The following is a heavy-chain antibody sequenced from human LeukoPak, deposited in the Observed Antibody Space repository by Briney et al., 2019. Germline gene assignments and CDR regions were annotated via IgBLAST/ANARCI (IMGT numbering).Heavy chain of an antibody. CDR3: ARDIEMATMGAFDI. D-gene: IGHD5-24*01. Sequence: ASVKVSCKASGGTFSSYAISWVRQAPGQGLEWMGGIIPIFGTANYAQKFQGRVTITADKSTSTAYMELSSLRSEDTAVYYCARDIEMATMGAFDIWGQGTMVTVSS. CDR1: GGTFSSYA. J-gene: IGHJ3*02. CDR2: IIPIFGTA. V-gene: IGHV1-69*06.